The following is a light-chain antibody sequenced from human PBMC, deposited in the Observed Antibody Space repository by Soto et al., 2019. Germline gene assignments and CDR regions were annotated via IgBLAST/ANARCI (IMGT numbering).Light chain of an antibody. CDR1: QSVSSSY. J-gene: IGKJ2*01. CDR2: GAS. Sequence: EIVLTQSPGTLSLSPGERATLSCRASQSVSSSYLAWYQQKPGQAPRLLIYGASSRATGIPDRFSGSGSGTDFTLTISRLEPEDFAVYYCQQYGSSPTFGQGTPLEIK. V-gene: IGKV3-20*01. CDR3: QQYGSSPT.